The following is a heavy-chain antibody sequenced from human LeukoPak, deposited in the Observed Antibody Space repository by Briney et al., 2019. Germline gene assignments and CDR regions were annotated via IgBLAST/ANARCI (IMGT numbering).Heavy chain of an antibody. D-gene: IGHD3-10*01. J-gene: IGHJ3*02. V-gene: IGHV1-69*13. CDR3: ARARHYHGSGRRAFDI. Sequence: SVKVSCKASGGTFSSYAISWVRQAPGQGLGWMGGIIPIFGAANYAQRFQGRVTITADESTSTAYMELSSLRSEDTAVYYCARARHYHGSGRRAFDIWGQGTMVTVSS. CDR1: GGTFSSYA. CDR2: IIPIFGAA.